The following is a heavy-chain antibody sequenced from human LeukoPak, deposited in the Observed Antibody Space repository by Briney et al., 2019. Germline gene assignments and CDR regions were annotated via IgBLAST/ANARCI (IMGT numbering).Heavy chain of an antibody. Sequence: PGGSLRLSCAASGFTFSSYSMNWVRQAPGKGLEWVSSISSSSSYIYYADSVKGRFTISRDNAKNSLYLQMNSLRAEDTAVYYCARGTLWFGEFLDYWSQGTLVTVSS. CDR2: ISSSSSYI. CDR1: GFTFSSYS. J-gene: IGHJ4*02. V-gene: IGHV3-21*01. D-gene: IGHD3-10*01. CDR3: ARGTLWFGEFLDY.